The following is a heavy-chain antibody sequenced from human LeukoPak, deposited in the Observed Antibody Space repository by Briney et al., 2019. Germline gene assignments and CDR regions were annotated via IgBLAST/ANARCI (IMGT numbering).Heavy chain of an antibody. CDR3: AKTYDCSGYYSPFDY. J-gene: IGHJ4*02. CDR2: ISGSGGST. CDR1: GFTFSSYA. V-gene: IGHV3-23*01. Sequence: QTGGSLRLSCAASGFTFSSYAMSWVRQAPGKGLEWVSAISGSGGSTYYADSVKGRFTTSRDNSKNTLYLQMNSLRAEDTAVYYCAKTYDCSGYYSPFDYWGQGTLVTVSS. D-gene: IGHD3-22*01.